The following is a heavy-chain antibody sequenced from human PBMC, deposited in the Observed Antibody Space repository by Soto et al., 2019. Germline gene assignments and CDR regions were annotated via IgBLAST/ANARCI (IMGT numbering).Heavy chain of an antibody. CDR2: IYYSGGT. CDR3: ARQDEGYDFWSGYPGVFDY. CDR1: GGSISSSSYY. Sequence: SETLSLTCTVSGGSISSSSYYWGWIRQPPGKGLEWIGSIYYSGGTYYNPSLKSRVTISVDTSKNQFSLKLSSVTAADTAVYYCARQDEGYDFWSGYPGVFDYWGQGTLVTVSS. D-gene: IGHD3-3*01. V-gene: IGHV4-39*01. J-gene: IGHJ4*02.